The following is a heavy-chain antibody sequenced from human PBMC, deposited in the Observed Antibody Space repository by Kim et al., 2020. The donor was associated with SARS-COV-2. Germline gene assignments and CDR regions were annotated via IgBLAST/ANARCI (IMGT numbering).Heavy chain of an antibody. CDR3: ARDRDGDYNY. J-gene: IGHJ4*02. D-gene: IGHD4-17*01. CDR1: GFTFSNYW. Sequence: GGSLRLSCAASGFTFSNYWMSWVRQAPGKGLEWVANINQDGSGRYYVDSVKGRFTISRDNAKNSLYLQMNSLRAEDTAVYYCARDRDGDYNYWGQGILVT. V-gene: IGHV3-7*01. CDR2: INQDGSGR.